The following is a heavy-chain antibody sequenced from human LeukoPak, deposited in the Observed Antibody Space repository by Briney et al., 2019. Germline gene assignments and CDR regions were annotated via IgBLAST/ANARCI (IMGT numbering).Heavy chain of an antibody. Sequence: ASETLSLTCTVSGGSISSSSYYWGWIRQPPGKGLEWIGSIYYSGSTYYNPSLKSRVTISVDTSKNQFSLKLSSVTAADTAVYYCARHISHYYYYYMDVWGKGTTVTISS. CDR3: ARHISHYYYYYMDV. J-gene: IGHJ6*03. V-gene: IGHV4-39*01. CDR1: GGSISSSSYY. CDR2: IYYSGST. D-gene: IGHD1-14*01.